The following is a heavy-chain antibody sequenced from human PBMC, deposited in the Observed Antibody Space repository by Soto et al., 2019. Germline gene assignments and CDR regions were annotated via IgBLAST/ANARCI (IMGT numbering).Heavy chain of an antibody. J-gene: IGHJ5*02. CDR2: VSHVDST. CDR1: GGSLGGYY. Sequence: QVQLLQWGTGALKPSETLSLTCTVHGGSLGGYYWNWIRQSPGKALEWIGEVSHVDSTNYNPSLKGRATISLDTPMNQFSLKLTSMTAADTAVYYCARAYLTGTTPPYNWFDRWGQGTLVTVSS. V-gene: IGHV4-34*01. D-gene: IGHD1-7*01. CDR3: ARAYLTGTTPPYNWFDR.